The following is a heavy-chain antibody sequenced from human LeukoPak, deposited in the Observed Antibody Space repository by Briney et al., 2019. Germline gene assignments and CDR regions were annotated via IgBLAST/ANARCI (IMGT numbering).Heavy chain of an antibody. D-gene: IGHD3-9*01. V-gene: IGHV1-46*01. J-gene: IGHJ3*02. CDR3: ARDRDYDILTGYAFDI. CDR1: GYTFTSYY. CDR2: INPSGGST. Sequence: GASVKVSCKASGYTFTSYYMHWVRQAPGQGLEWMGIINPSGGSTSYAQRFQGRVTMTRDTSTSTVYMELSSLRSEDTAVYYCARDRDYDILTGYAFDIWGQGTTVTVSS.